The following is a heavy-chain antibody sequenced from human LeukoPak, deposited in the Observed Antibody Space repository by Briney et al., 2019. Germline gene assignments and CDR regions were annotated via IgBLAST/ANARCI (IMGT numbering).Heavy chain of an antibody. D-gene: IGHD6-19*01. CDR3: ARQRGSNWFDP. CDR2: INPSAGST. J-gene: IGHJ5*02. CDR1: GYTFINYY. Sequence: ASVKVSCKASGYTFINYYMHWVRQAPGQGLEWMGIINPSAGSTTYAQNFQGRVTMTRDTSTNTVYMELNSLRSDDTAVYYCARQRGSNWFDPWGQGTLVTVSS. V-gene: IGHV1-46*01.